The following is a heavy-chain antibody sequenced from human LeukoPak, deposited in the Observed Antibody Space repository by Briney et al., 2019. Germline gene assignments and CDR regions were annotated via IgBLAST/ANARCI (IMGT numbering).Heavy chain of an antibody. V-gene: IGHV3-23*01. CDR3: AKAPRMTTVTGDYFDY. CDR2: ISGSGGST. CDR1: GFTFSSYA. D-gene: IGHD4-17*01. J-gene: IGHJ4*02. Sequence: GGPLRLSCAASGFTFSSYAMSWVRQAPGKGLEWVSAISGSGGSTYYADSVKGRFTISRDNSKNTLYLQMNSLRAEDTAVYYCAKAPRMTTVTGDYFDYWGQGTLVTVSS.